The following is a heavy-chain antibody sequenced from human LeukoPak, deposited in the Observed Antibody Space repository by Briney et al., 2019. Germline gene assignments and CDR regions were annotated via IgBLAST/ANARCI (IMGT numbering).Heavy chain of an antibody. Sequence: SQTLSLTCTVSGGSISSGDYYWSWIRQPPGKGLEWIGYIYYSGSTYYNPSLKSRVTISVDTSKNQFSLKLSPVTAADTAVYYCARDFAAQYRFDPWGQGTLVTVSS. CDR2: IYYSGST. J-gene: IGHJ5*02. CDR1: GGSISSGDYY. CDR3: ARDFAAQYRFDP. D-gene: IGHD3-9*01. V-gene: IGHV4-30-4*08.